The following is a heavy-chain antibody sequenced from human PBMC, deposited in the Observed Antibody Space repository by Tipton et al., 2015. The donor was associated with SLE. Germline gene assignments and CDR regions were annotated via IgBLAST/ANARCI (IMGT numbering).Heavy chain of an antibody. D-gene: IGHD4-17*01. CDR3: ARAPPSTVTTRYFDL. V-gene: IGHV4-34*01. J-gene: IGHJ2*01. CDR2: INHSGST. CDR1: GGSFSGYY. Sequence: LRLSCAVYGGSFSGYYWSWIRQPPGKGLEWIGEINHSGSTNYNPSLKSRVTISVDTSKNQFSLKLSSVTAADTAVYYCARAPPSTVTTRYFDLWGRGTLVTVSS.